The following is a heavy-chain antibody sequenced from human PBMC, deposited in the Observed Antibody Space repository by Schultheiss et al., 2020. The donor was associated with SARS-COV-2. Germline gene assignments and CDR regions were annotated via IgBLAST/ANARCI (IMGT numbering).Heavy chain of an antibody. J-gene: IGHJ3*02. CDR1: GFTFSSYG. CDR2: ISYDGSNK. Sequence: GGSLRLSCAASGFTFSSYGMHWVRQAPGKGLEWVAVISYDGSNKYYADSVKGRFTISRDNSKNTLYLQMNSLRAEDTAVYYCARVRGYSSSWYPDAFDIWGQGTMVTVSS. CDR3: ARVRGYSSSWYPDAFDI. D-gene: IGHD6-13*01. V-gene: IGHV3-30*19.